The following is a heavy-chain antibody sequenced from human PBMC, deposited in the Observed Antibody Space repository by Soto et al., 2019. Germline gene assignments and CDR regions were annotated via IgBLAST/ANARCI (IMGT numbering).Heavy chain of an antibody. Sequence: GASVKVSCKASGGTFSSYAISWVRQAPGQGLEWMGGIIPIFGTANYAQKFQGRVTITADESTSTAYMELSSLRSEDTAVYYCARDLSDYGPTGFDYWGQGTLVTVSS. D-gene: IGHD4-17*01. CDR1: GGTFSSYA. CDR3: ARDLSDYGPTGFDY. J-gene: IGHJ4*02. CDR2: IIPIFGTA. V-gene: IGHV1-69*13.